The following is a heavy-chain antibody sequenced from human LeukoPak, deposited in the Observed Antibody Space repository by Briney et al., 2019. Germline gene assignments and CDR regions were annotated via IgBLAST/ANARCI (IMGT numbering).Heavy chain of an antibody. D-gene: IGHD5-18*01. CDR2: ISWNSDSI. V-gene: IGHV3-9*01. J-gene: IGHJ4*02. CDR1: GFPFDDYA. Sequence: GRSLRLPCAVSGFPFDDYAMHWVRQAPGKGLEWVSGISWNSDSIGYADSVKGRFTISRDNAKNSLYLQMNSLRVEDTAFYYCAKDISGWSYPRGPFDYWGQGTLVTVSS. CDR3: AKDISGWSYPRGPFDY.